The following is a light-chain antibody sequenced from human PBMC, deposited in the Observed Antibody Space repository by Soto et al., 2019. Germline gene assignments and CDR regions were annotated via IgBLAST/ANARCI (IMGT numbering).Light chain of an antibody. Sequence: DIQMTQSPSALSASIGARVTITCRASQSISIWLAWYQQKPGKAPKLLIYDVSSLESGVPPRLSGSGSGTDFTITIRGLQPDDFATYYCQQYDSYWTFGQGTKVDIK. CDR2: DVS. CDR3: QQYDSYWT. V-gene: IGKV1-5*01. J-gene: IGKJ1*01. CDR1: QSISIW.